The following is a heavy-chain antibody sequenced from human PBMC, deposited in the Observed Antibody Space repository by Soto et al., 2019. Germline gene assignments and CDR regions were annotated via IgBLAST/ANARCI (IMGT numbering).Heavy chain of an antibody. CDR1: GGSFSGYY. Sequence: QVQLQQWGAGLLKPSETLSLTCAVYGGSFSGYYWGWIRQPPGKGLEWIGEINHSGSTNYNPSLKSRVTISVDTSKNQFSLKLSSVTAADKAVYYCAREDHSSDYYWGQGTLVTVS. D-gene: IGHD6-13*01. CDR2: INHSGST. J-gene: IGHJ4*02. CDR3: AREDHSSDYY. V-gene: IGHV4-34*01.